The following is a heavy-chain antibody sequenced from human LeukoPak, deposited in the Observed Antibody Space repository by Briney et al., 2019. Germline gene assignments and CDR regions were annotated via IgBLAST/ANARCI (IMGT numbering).Heavy chain of an antibody. Sequence: SETLSLTCTVSGGSISSSSYYWGWIRQPPGKGLGWIGSIYYSGSTYYNPSLKSRVTISIDTSKNQFSLKLSSVTAADTAVYYCARRDCSSASCSFDYWGQGTLVTVSS. CDR3: ARRDCSSASCSFDY. CDR2: IYYSGST. D-gene: IGHD2-2*01. J-gene: IGHJ4*02. V-gene: IGHV4-39*07. CDR1: GGSISSSSYY.